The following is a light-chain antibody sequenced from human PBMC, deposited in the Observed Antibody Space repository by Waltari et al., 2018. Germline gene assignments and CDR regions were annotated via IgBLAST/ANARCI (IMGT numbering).Light chain of an antibody. CDR1: SGHSSNI. J-gene: IGLJ3*02. V-gene: IGLV4-69*01. CDR2: VNRYGSH. CDR3: QTGGHGTWV. Sequence: QLVLTQSPSASASLGASVKLTCTLSSGHSSNIIAWHQQQPEKGPRYWMKVNRYGSHSKGEGIPDGFSCSSSGAERDLTISSLQSEDEADYYCQTGGHGTWVFGGGTKLTVL.